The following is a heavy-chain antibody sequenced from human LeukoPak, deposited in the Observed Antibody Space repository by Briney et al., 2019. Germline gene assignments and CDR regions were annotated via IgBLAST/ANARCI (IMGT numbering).Heavy chain of an antibody. V-gene: IGHV4-30-2*01. CDR1: GGSISSGGYY. Sequence: TLSLTCTVSGGSISSGGYYWSWIRQPPGKGLEWIGYIYHSGVSYYNPSLKGRVTISVDTSKNQFSLKLSSVTAADTAVYYCAREGSEGVDPWGQGTLVTVSS. CDR3: AREGSEGVDP. J-gene: IGHJ5*02. D-gene: IGHD2-15*01. CDR2: IYHSGVS.